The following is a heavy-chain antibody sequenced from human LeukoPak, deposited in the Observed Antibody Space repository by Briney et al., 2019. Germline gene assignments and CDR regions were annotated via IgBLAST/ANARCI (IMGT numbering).Heavy chain of an antibody. CDR3: ARKYSYGYRHYYYYMDV. Sequence: GGSLRLSCAASGFTFSSYSMNWVRQAPGKGLEWVSSITSSSSYIYYAGSVKGRFTISRDNAKNSLYLQMNSLRAEDTAVYYCARKYSYGYRHYYYYMDVWGKGTTVTISS. J-gene: IGHJ6*03. CDR2: ITSSSSYI. CDR1: GFTFSSYS. D-gene: IGHD5-18*01. V-gene: IGHV3-21*01.